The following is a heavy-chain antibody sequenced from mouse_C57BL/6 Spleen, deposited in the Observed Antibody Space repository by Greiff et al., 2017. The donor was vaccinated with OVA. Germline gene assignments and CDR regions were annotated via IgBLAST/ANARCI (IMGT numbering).Heavy chain of an antibody. CDR3: ARSTAQALAYFDY. D-gene: IGHD3-2*02. CDR1: GFTFSSYG. CDR2: ISSGGSYT. J-gene: IGHJ2*01. Sequence: EVQVVESGGDLVKPGGSLKLSCAASGFTFSSYGMSWVRQTPDKRLEWVATISSGGSYTYYPDSVKGRFTISRDNAKNTLYLQMSSLKSEDTAMYYCARSTAQALAYFDYWGQGTTLTVSS. V-gene: IGHV5-6*01.